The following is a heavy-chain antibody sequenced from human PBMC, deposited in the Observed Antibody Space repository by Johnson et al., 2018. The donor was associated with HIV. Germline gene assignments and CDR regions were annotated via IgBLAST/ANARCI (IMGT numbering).Heavy chain of an antibody. V-gene: IGHV3-66*01. D-gene: IGHD3-10*01. Sequence: QLVESGGGLVQPGGSLRLSCAASGFTVSSNYITWVRQAPGKGLEWISVIYSGGDTYYADSVKGRFTISRDDSKNTLYLQMNRLTAEDTAVYYCARAPGFSRAFDIWGQGTMVTVSS. CDR1: GFTVSSNY. CDR3: ARAPGFSRAFDI. CDR2: IYSGGDT. J-gene: IGHJ3*02.